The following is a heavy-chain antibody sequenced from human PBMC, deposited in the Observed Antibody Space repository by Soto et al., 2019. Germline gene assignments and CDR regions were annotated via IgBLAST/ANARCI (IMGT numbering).Heavy chain of an antibody. CDR3: ARDVWETTSRYYGLDL. D-gene: IGHD1-26*01. J-gene: IGHJ6*02. V-gene: IGHV3-23*01. Sequence: GGSLRLSCAASGFTFSSYAMTWVRQAPGKRLEWVSGISGSGGTTSYTDSVKGRFTISRDNSKKTLFLEMKSLGVEDTAVHFCARDVWETTSRYYGLDLWGLGTTVTVSS. CDR2: ISGSGGTT. CDR1: GFTFSSYA.